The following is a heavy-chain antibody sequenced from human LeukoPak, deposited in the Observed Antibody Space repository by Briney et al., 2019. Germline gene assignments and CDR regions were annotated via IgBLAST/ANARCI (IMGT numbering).Heavy chain of an antibody. J-gene: IGHJ3*02. Sequence: PGGSLRLSCAASGFTFSSYGMHWVRQAQGKGLEWVAFIRYDGSNKYYADSVKGRFTISRDNSKNTLYLQMNSLRAEDTAVYYCAKPKIVVVPAAIAADAFDIWGQGTMITVSS. V-gene: IGHV3-30*02. CDR3: AKPKIVVVPAAIAADAFDI. CDR2: IRYDGSNK. CDR1: GFTFSSYG. D-gene: IGHD2-2*02.